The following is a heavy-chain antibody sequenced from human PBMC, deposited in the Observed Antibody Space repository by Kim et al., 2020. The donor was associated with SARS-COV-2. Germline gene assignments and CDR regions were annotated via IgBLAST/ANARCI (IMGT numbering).Heavy chain of an antibody. CDR3: ARRDAGYGSGSYYPYYYGMDV. CDR2: IDPSDSYT. D-gene: IGHD3-10*01. J-gene: IGHJ6*02. CDR1: GYSFTSYW. Sequence: GESLKISCKGSGYSFTSYWISWVRQMPGKGLEWMGRIDPSDSYTNYSPSFQGHVTISADKSISTAYLQWSSLKASDTAMYYCARRDAGYGSGSYYPYYYGMDVWGQGTTVTVSS. V-gene: IGHV5-10-1*01.